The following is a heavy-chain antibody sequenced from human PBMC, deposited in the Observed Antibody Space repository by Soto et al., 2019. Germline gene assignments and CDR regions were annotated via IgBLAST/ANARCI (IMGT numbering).Heavy chain of an antibody. CDR3: ARDREYCGGDCYWDAFDI. D-gene: IGHD2-21*01. Sequence: SLRLSCAASGFTFSSYSMNWVRQAPGKGLEWVSSISSSSSYIYYADSVKGRFTISRDNAKNSLYLQMNSLRAGDTAVYYCARDREYCGGDCYWDAFDIRGQGTMVTVSS. V-gene: IGHV3-21*01. J-gene: IGHJ3*02. CDR1: GFTFSSYS. CDR2: ISSSSSYI.